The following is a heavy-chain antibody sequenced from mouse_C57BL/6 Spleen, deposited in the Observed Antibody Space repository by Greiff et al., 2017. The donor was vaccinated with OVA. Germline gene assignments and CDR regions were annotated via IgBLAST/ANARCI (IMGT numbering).Heavy chain of an antibody. D-gene: IGHD2-4*01. CDR2: IHPNSGST. CDR3: ARSGEYDYPGGFDY. J-gene: IGHJ2*01. V-gene: IGHV1-64*01. CDR1: GYTFTSYW. Sequence: QVQLQQPGAELVKPGASVKLSCKASGYTFTSYWMHWVKQRPGQGLEWIGMIHPNSGSTNYNEKFKSKATLTVDTSSSTAYMELHSLTSEDSAVYFCARSGEYDYPGGFDYWGQGTTLTVSS.